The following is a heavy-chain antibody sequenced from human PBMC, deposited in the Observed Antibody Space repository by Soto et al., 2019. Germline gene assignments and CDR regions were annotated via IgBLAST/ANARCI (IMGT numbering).Heavy chain of an antibody. CDR3: ARGWRVITSGVVIATRYYYYGMDV. D-gene: IGHD3-16*02. V-gene: IGHV1-69*01. Sequence: QVQLVQSGAEVKKPGSSVKVSCKASGGTFSSYAISWVRQAPGQGLEWMGGIIPIFGTANYAQKFQGRVTITADESTSTADRELSSLRADDTVVYYCARGWRVITSGVVIATRYYYYGMDVCCQGTKVTVS. CDR1: GGTFSSYA. J-gene: IGHJ6*02. CDR2: IIPIFGTA.